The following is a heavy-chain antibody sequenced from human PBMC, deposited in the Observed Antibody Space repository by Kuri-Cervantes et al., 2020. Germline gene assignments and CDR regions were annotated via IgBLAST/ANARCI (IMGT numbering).Heavy chain of an antibody. CDR1: GYTFTGYY. V-gene: IGHV1-2*04. D-gene: IGHD3-16*02. CDR3: AREPVWGSYRINAFDI. J-gene: IGHJ3*02. Sequence: ASVKGSCKASGYTFTGYYMHWVRQAPGQGLEWTGWINPNSGGTNYAQKFQGWVTMTRDTSISTAYMELSRLRSDDTAVYYCAREPVWGSYRINAFDIRGQGTMVTVSS. CDR2: INPNSGGT.